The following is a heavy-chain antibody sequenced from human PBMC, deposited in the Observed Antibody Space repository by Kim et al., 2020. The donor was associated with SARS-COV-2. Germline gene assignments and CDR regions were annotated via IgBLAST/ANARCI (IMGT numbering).Heavy chain of an antibody. J-gene: IGHJ6*02. Sequence: GGSLGLSCAASGFTFSGSAVHWVRQASGKGLEWVGRIRSKAKTYATAYAASVKGRFAISRDDSKNMAYLQMNSLKTEDTAVYYCTRRVDYQYYGMDVWGQGTTVTVSS. CDR3: TRRVDYQYYGMDV. V-gene: IGHV3-73*01. CDR1: GFTFSGSA. D-gene: IGHD2-15*01. CDR2: IRSKAKTYAT.